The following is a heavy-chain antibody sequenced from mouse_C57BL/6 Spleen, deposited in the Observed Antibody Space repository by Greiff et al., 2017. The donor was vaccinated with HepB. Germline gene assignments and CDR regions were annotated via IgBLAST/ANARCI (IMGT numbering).Heavy chain of an antibody. Sequence: EVQLVESEGGLVQPGSSMKLSCTASGFTFSDYYMAWVRQVPEKGLEWVANINYDGSSTYYLDSLKSRFIISRDNAKNILYLQMSSLKSEDTATYYCARDGYPRRDAMDYWGQGTSVTVSS. CDR3: ARDGYPRRDAMDY. CDR1: GFTFSDYY. J-gene: IGHJ4*01. V-gene: IGHV5-16*01. D-gene: IGHD2-2*01. CDR2: INYDGSST.